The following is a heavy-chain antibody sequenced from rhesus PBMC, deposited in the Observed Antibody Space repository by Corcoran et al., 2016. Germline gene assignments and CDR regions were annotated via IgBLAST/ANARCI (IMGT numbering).Heavy chain of an antibody. CDR1: GGSISDSYR. CDR2: IYGSSTST. CDR3: ARDRIYYYFDY. D-gene: IGHD2-2*01. Sequence: QVQLQESGPGVVKPSETLSLTCAVSGGSISDSYRWSWIRQPPGKGLEWIGYIYGSSTSTHYNPSLKSRVTISKDTSNNQFSLKLSSVTAADTAVYYCARDRIYYYFDYWGQGVLVTVSS. V-gene: IGHV4S10*01. J-gene: IGHJ4*01.